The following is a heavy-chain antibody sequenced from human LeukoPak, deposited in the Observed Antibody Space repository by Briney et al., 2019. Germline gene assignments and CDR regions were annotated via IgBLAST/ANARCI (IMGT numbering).Heavy chain of an antibody. CDR3: ARGSSRAFDY. CDR1: GFAVSSNY. CDR2: IYSGGTT. D-gene: IGHD2-2*01. J-gene: IGHJ4*02. Sequence: GGSLRLSCAASGFAVSSNYMSWVRQAPGKGLEWVSVIYSGGTTNHADSVKGRFTVSRDNSKNTLYLQMNSLRAEDTAVYFCARGSSRAFDYWGQGTLVTVSS. V-gene: IGHV3-53*01.